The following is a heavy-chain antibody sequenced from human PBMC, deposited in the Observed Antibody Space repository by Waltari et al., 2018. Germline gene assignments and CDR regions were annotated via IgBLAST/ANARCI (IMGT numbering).Heavy chain of an antibody. CDR1: DGSISPYY. Sequence: QVQLQESGPGLVKASETLSLTCTVPDGSISPYYWNWVRQPAGKGLEWIGRIYTTGSPTYNPSLRSRVTMSVDASKSQFSLKLTSVTAADTAVYYCASGPGKYFYYMDVWGKGTTVTVSS. V-gene: IGHV4-4*07. CDR3: ASGPGKYFYYMDV. CDR2: IYTTGSP. J-gene: IGHJ6*03.